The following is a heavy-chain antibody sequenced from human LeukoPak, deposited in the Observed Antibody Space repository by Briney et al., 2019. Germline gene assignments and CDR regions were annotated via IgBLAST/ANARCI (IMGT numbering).Heavy chain of an antibody. D-gene: IGHD1-26*01. Sequence: GGSLRLSCRSSGFTFGDYVMTWVRQAPGKGLEWVGFIRSKVYGGTTEYAASVKGRFIISRDDSKSIAYLQMNSLETEDTAIYYCANKGSGTSPPRIYLDSWGQGTLVTVSS. CDR2: IRSKVYGGTT. V-gene: IGHV3-49*04. CDR3: ANKGSGTSPPRIYLDS. CDR1: GFTFGDYV. J-gene: IGHJ4*02.